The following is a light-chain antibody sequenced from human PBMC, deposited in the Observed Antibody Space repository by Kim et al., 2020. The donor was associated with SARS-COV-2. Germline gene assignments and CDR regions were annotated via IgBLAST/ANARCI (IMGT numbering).Light chain of an antibody. CDR2: DAS. Sequence: SLSPSVTATLPRRTSHSDCCYLAGHQQEPARAPRLLIYDASNRATGTPSRFSGSGSGTDFTLTISRLEPKDFSVYYRQQRSNWFTFGGGTKVDIK. J-gene: IGKJ4*01. CDR1: HSDCCY. V-gene: IGKV3-11*01. CDR3: QQRSNWFT.